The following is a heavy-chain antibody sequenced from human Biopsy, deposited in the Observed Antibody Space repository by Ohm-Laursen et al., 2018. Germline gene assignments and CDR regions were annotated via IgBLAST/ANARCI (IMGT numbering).Heavy chain of an antibody. CDR3: ARPSGGVSTIGFDP. D-gene: IGHD5/OR15-5a*01. Sequence: ASVKVSCKASGYDFLDFHIHWVRQVPGQGPEWIGHINPHTGVTKYAQKFLDRITMTGDTSISTAYMDLSRLTSADTGIYYCARPSGGVSTIGFDPWGQGTLVIVSS. V-gene: IGHV1-2*05. J-gene: IGHJ5*02. CDR1: GYDFLDFH. CDR2: INPHTGVT.